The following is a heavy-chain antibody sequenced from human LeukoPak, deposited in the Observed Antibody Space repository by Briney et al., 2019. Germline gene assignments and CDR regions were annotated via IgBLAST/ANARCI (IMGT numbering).Heavy chain of an antibody. V-gene: IGHV3-72*01. Sequence: PGGSLRLSCAASGFTFSDHYMDWVRQAPGKGLEWVGRIRNKANSYTTEYAASVKGRFTISRDDSNSSLYLQMNSLKTEDTAVYFCGRYPPQGAFDYWGQGTLVTVSS. CDR1: GFTFSDHY. D-gene: IGHD4/OR15-4a*01. J-gene: IGHJ4*02. CDR3: GRYPPQGAFDY. CDR2: IRNKANSYTT.